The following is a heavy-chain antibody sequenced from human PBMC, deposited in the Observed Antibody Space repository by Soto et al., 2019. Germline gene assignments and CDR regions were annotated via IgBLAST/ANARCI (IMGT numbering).Heavy chain of an antibody. Sequence: GGSLRLSCAASGFTFSDYYMSWFRQAPGKGLEWVSYISGSGFTTHDADSVKGRFTISRDNSKNTLYLQMNSLRAEDTAVYYCARDGYCSGGSCYPHWGQGTLVTVSS. J-gene: IGHJ4*02. CDR2: ISGSGFTT. CDR1: GFTFSDYY. D-gene: IGHD2-15*01. V-gene: IGHV3-11*04. CDR3: ARDGYCSGGSCYPH.